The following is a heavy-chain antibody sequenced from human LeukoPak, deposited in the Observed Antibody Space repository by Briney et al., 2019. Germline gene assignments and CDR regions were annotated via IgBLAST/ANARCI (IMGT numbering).Heavy chain of an antibody. Sequence: GGSLRLSCAASGFTFSGYEMNWVRQAPGKGLEWVSFISSSGNTIYYADSVRGRFTISRDNAKNSLFLQMNSLRAEDTAVYYWARDTWLGELLPYYFDQWGQGTLVTVSS. J-gene: IGHJ4*02. CDR2: ISSSGNTI. V-gene: IGHV3-48*03. CDR3: ARDTWLGELLPYYFDQ. CDR1: GFTFSGYE. D-gene: IGHD3-10*01.